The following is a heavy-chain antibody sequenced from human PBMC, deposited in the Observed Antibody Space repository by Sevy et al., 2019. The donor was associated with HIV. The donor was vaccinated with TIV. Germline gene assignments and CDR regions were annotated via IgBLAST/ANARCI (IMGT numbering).Heavy chain of an antibody. CDR1: GFTVSSNY. J-gene: IGHJ6*02. CDR3: AKDRARGYGKTHLAVGGGGPPPYYYGMDV. Sequence: GSLRLSCAASGFTVSSNYMSWVRQAPGKGLEWVSVIYSGGSTYYADSVKGRFTISRDNSKNTLYLQMNSLRAEDTAVYYCAKDRARGYGKTHLAVGGGGPPPYYYGMDVWGQGTTVTVSS. V-gene: IGHV3-53*01. D-gene: IGHD6-19*01. CDR2: IYSGGST.